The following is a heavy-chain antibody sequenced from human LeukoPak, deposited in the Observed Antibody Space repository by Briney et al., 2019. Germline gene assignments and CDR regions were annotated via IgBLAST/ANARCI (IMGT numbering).Heavy chain of an antibody. Sequence: PGGSLRLSCAASGFDFSGFYMHWVRQASGRGLECVALIRSKPSSYTTVYAASVKGRFTISRDDSKNTAYLQMNSLKAEDTAVYYCIRQECSGGSCSYVDYWGQGTLVTVSS. V-gene: IGHV3-73*01. CDR1: GFDFSGFY. CDR2: IRSKPSSYTT. CDR3: IRQECSGGSCSYVDY. J-gene: IGHJ4*02. D-gene: IGHD2-15*01.